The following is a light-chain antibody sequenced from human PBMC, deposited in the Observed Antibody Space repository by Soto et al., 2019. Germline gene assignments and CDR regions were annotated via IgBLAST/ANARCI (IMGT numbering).Light chain of an antibody. CDR3: QHYGSPSWT. J-gene: IGKJ1*01. V-gene: IGKV3-20*01. CDR2: AAS. Sequence: EVVLTQSPCTLPLSPGERATLSCRASQSVTSNYLAWYQQKPGQAPRILIFAASSRATGIPDKFSGSGSGTDFTLTISRLEPDDFAVYYCQHYGSPSWTFGQGTKVDIK. CDR1: QSVTSNY.